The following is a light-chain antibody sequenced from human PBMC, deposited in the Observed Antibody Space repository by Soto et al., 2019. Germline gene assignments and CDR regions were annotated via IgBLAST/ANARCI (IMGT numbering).Light chain of an antibody. CDR2: QDT. CDR1: NLRDKY. CDR3: QALDSSTVV. J-gene: IGLJ2*01. Sequence: SYELTQPPSVSVSPGQTASIICSGHNLRDKYTSWYQQRPGQSPVLVIYQDTKRPSGIPERFSGSNSGNTASLTISETQTVDEADYYCQALDSSTVVFGGGTKVTVL. V-gene: IGLV3-1*01.